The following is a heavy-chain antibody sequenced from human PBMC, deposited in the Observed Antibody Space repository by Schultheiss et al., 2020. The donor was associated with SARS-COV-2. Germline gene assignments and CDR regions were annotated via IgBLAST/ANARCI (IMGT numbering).Heavy chain of an antibody. Sequence: SETLSLTCTVSGGSISSSSYYWGWIRQPPGKGLEWIGSIYYSGSTYYNPSLKSRVTISVDTSKNQFSLKLRSVTAADTAVYYCARVIYCSSTSCYKDGWFDPWGQGTLVTVSS. V-gene: IGHV4-39*07. D-gene: IGHD2-2*02. CDR3: ARVIYCSSTSCYKDGWFDP. J-gene: IGHJ5*02. CDR1: GGSISSSSYY. CDR2: IYYSGST.